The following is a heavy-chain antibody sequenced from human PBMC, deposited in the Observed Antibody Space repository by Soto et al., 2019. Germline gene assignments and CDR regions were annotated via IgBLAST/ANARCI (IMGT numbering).Heavy chain of an antibody. CDR3: ARGGGSTKVDY. CDR2: TSNSGST. J-gene: IGHJ4*02. Sequence: QVQLQESGPGLVKPSQTLSLTCTVSGGSITSSGYYWSWIRQPPGEGLEWIGFTSNSGSTSYNPSLRGRITLSVATSSNQFSLYLKSVTAADPAVYYCARGGGSTKVDYWGEGTLVNVSP. D-gene: IGHD2-2*01. V-gene: IGHV4-31*03. CDR1: GGSITSSGYY.